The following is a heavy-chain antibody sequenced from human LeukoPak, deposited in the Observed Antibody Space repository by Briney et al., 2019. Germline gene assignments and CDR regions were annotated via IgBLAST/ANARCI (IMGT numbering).Heavy chain of an antibody. Sequence: SETLSLTCTVSGGSISSYYWSWIRQPPGKGLEWIGDIYYSGSTNYNPSLKSRVTISVDTSKNQFSLKLSSVTAADTAVYYCARHINVRGWRFDPRCQGTLVTVSS. D-gene: IGHD6-19*01. CDR1: GGSISSYY. CDR2: IYYSGST. J-gene: IGHJ5*02. CDR3: ARHINVRGWRFDP. V-gene: IGHV4-59*08.